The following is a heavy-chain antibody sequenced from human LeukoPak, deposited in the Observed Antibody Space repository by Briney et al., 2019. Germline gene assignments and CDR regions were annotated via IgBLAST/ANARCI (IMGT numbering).Heavy chain of an antibody. V-gene: IGHV3-23*01. CDR1: GFTFSSYS. D-gene: IGHD3-9*01. J-gene: IGHJ4*02. Sequence: GGSLRLSCAASGFTFSSYSMNWVRQTPGKGLEWVSAISGRGGRTYYADSVKGRFTISRDNSENTLYLQMNRLRAVDTAIYYCAKSTWFDYFDYWGQGTLVTVSS. CDR3: AKSTWFDYFDY. CDR2: ISGRGGRT.